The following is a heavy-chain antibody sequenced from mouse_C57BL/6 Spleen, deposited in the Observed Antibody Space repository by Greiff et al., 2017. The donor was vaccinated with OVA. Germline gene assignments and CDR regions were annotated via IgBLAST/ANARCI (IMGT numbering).Heavy chain of an antibody. J-gene: IGHJ2*01. CDR2: INPGSGGT. Sequence: QVQLKESGAELVRPGTSVKVYCKASGYAFTNYLIEWVKQRPGQGLEWIGVINPGSGGTNYNEKFKGKATLTADKSSSTAYMQLSSLTSEDSAVYFCARWAQLGRYFDYWGQGTTLTVSS. CDR3: ARWAQLGRYFDY. CDR1: GYAFTNYL. D-gene: IGHD4-1*02. V-gene: IGHV1-54*01.